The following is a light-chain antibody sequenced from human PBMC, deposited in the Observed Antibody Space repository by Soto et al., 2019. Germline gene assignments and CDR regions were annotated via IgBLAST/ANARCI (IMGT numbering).Light chain of an antibody. J-gene: IGKJ2*01. CDR2: AAS. CDR1: QSISSY. Sequence: DIQMTQSPSSLSASVGDRVTITCRASQSISSYLNWYQQKPGKAPKLLIYAASSLQSGVPSRFRGSGSGTDFPLTISSLQPEDFATYYCQQSYSTPPYTFGQWTKLEIK. CDR3: QQSYSTPPYT. V-gene: IGKV1-39*01.